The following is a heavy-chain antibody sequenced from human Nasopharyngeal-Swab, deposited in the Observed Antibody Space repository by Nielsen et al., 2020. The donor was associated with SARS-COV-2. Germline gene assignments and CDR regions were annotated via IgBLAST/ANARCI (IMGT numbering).Heavy chain of an antibody. V-gene: IGHV4-30-4*07. D-gene: IGHD6-13*01. CDR3: ARGGIAAAGDYFDY. CDR1: GGSISSGGYS. CDR2: IYYSGST. J-gene: IGHJ4*02. Sequence: SETLSLTCAVSGGSISSGGYSWSWIRQPPGKGLEWIGYIYYSGSTYYNPSLKSRVTISVDTSKNQFSLKLSSVTAADTAVYYCARGGIAAAGDYFDYWGQGTLVTVSS.